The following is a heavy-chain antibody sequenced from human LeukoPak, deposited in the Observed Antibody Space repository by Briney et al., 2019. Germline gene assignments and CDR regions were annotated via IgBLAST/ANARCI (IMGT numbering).Heavy chain of an antibody. CDR2: IYYSGST. V-gene: IGHV4-59*08. CDR1: GGSISSYY. CDR3: ASSLGGTTGADFDY. Sequence: NPSETLSLTCTVSGGSISSYYWSWIRQPPGKGLEWIGYIYYSGSTNYNPSLKSRVTISVDTSKNQFSLKLSSVTAADTAVYYCASSLGGTTGADFDYWGQGTLVTVSS. J-gene: IGHJ4*02. D-gene: IGHD4-17*01.